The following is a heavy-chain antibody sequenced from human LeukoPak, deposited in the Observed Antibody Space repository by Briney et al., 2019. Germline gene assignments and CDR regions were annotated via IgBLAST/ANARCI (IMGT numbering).Heavy chain of an antibody. Sequence: ASVKVSCKASGYTLTSYDINWVRQATGQGLEWMGGMNPNSGNTGYAQKFQGRVTMTRNTSISTAYMELSSLRSEDTAVYYCARGHFGSPAATTLSEYYFDYWGQGTLVTVSS. J-gene: IGHJ4*02. CDR2: MNPNSGNT. CDR1: GYTLTSYD. CDR3: ARGHFGSPAATTLSEYYFDY. D-gene: IGHD2-2*01. V-gene: IGHV1-8*01.